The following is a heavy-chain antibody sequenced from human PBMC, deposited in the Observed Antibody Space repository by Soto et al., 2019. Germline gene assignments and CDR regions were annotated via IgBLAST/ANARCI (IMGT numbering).Heavy chain of an antibody. D-gene: IGHD3-9*01. CDR2: IYYSGST. J-gene: IGHJ5*02. Sequence: SETLSLTCTVSGGSISSGGYYWSWIRQHPGKGLEWIGYIYYSGSTYYNPSLKSRVTISVDTSKNQFSLKLSSVTAADTAVYYCARGYYDILTGYYNQRHYNWFDPWGQGTLVTVSS. CDR1: GGSISSGGYY. V-gene: IGHV4-31*03. CDR3: ARGYYDILTGYYNQRHYNWFDP.